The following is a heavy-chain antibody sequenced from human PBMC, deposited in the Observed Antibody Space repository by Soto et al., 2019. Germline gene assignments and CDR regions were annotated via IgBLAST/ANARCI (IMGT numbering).Heavy chain of an antibody. CDR1: GGSISSYY. CDR2: IYYSGST. Sequence: SETLSLTCTVSGGSISSYYWSWIRQPPGKGLEWIGYIYYSGSTNYHPSLKSRGTISVDTSKNQFSLKLSSVPAADTAVYYWARGGSGRTGDAVDYWGQGTLVTVSS. D-gene: IGHD2-15*01. J-gene: IGHJ4*02. V-gene: IGHV4-59*01. CDR3: ARGGSGRTGDAVDY.